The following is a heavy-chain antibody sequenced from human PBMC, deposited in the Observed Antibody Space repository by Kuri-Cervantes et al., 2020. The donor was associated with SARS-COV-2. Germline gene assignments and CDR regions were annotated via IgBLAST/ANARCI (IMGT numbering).Heavy chain of an antibody. J-gene: IGHJ1*01. Sequence: SVLVFCCASADTFSSYAITWVRQAPGQGLEWMGRIIPIFGTANYAQKFQGRVTIIADKSTSKAYMELSSLRSEDPAVYYCASRYCSSTSCREYFQHWGQGTLVTVSS. V-gene: IGHV1-69*06. CDR3: ASRYCSSTSCREYFQH. D-gene: IGHD2-2*01. CDR2: IIPIFGTA. CDR1: ADTFSSYA.